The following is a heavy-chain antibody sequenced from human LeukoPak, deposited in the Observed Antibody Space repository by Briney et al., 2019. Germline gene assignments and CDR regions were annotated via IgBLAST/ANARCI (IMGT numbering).Heavy chain of an antibody. Sequence: SDTLSLTCTVYGGSLSSDNYYWSWIRQPAGKGLEWMGRIYPSGSTKYNPSLESRDTMSVDTAKHQFSLTLRSVTGADTAVYYCARVQHPDDSSGYYYDHYFYYYLDVWGKGAPVTVSS. CDR2: IYPSGST. V-gene: IGHV4-61*02. D-gene: IGHD3-22*01. J-gene: IGHJ6*03. CDR1: GGSLSSDNYY. CDR3: ARVQHPDDSSGYYYDHYFYYYLDV.